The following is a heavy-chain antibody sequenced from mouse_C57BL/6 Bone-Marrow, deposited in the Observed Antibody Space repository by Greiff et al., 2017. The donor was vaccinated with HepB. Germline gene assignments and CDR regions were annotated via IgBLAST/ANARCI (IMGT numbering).Heavy chain of an antibody. CDR1: GYAFTNYL. D-gene: IGHD1-1*01. CDR2: INPGSGGT. J-gene: IGHJ1*03. CDR3: ARRRVVATHWYFDV. Sequence: VQLVESGAELVRPGASVKVSCKASGYAFTNYLIEWVKQRPGQGLEWIGVINPGSGGTNYNEKFKGKATLTADKSSSTAYMQLSSLTSEDSAVYFCARRRVVATHWYFDVWGTGTTVTVSS. V-gene: IGHV1-54*01.